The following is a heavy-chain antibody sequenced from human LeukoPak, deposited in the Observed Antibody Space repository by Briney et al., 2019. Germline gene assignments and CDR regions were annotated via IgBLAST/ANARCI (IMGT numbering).Heavy chain of an antibody. Sequence: GGSLRLSCAASGFTFSSYEMNWVRQAPGKGLEWVSYISSSGSTIYYADPVKGRFTISRDNAKNSLYLQMNSLRAEDTAVYYCATDGGPAYSSSWYLYWGQGSLVTVSS. CDR1: GFTFSSYE. CDR2: ISSSGSTI. CDR3: ATDGGPAYSSSWYLY. D-gene: IGHD6-13*01. J-gene: IGHJ4*02. V-gene: IGHV3-48*03.